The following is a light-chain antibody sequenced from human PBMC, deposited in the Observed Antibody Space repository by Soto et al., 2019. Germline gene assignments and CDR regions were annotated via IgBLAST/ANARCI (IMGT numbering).Light chain of an antibody. Sequence: DIVMTQSPDSLAVSLGERATINCKSTQSVVSSSTNKNYLAWYQQKPGQPPKLLIYWASTRESGVPDRFSVSGSGTDFILTISSLQAEDVAVYYCQQYWSTPHTFGGGTKVEIK. CDR3: QQYWSTPHT. J-gene: IGKJ4*01. CDR2: WAS. V-gene: IGKV4-1*01. CDR1: QSVVSSSTNKNY.